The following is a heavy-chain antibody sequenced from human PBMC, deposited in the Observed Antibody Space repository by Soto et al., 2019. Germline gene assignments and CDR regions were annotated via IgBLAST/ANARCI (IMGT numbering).Heavy chain of an antibody. CDR3: AKDEGCRATVPDILCGY. J-gene: IGHJ4*02. CDR1: GCSLSDYG. CDR2: INASDCSI. Sequence: CVSLRLSCEPSGCSLSDYGMSWVRKPPGKGLECVSGINASDCSIFYADSAKGRFIISRNTSKNTLYLQMNSLRAEDTAVYYGAKDEGCRATVPDILCGYWGQGTPGTVAS. D-gene: IGHD2-2*01. V-gene: IGHV3-23*01.